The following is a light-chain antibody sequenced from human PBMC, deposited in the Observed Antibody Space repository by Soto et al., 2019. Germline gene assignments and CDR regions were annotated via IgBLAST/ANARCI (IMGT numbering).Light chain of an antibody. Sequence: QSVLTQPLSASGTPGQGVTISCSGSTSNIGSNYVYWYQQLPGTAPKLLIYRNNQRPSGVPDRFSGSKSGTSASLAISGLRSDDEADYFCATWDDSLNGFYVFGTGTKSPS. CDR3: ATWDDSLNGFYV. V-gene: IGLV1-47*01. CDR2: RNN. J-gene: IGLJ1*01. CDR1: TSNIGSNY.